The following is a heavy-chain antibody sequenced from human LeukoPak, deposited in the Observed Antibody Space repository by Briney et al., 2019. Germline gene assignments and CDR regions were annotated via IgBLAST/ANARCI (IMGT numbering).Heavy chain of an antibody. CDR3: AKDPYSGIYGLYYMDV. Sequence: PGGSLRLSCAASGLTFRNYGMHWVRQAPGKGLDWVAFIRYDGRNKYYADSVKGRFTVSRDNSNNTLYLQMSSLRAEDTAVYYCAKDPYSGIYGLYYMDVWGKGTTVTVSS. CDR1: GLTFRNYG. V-gene: IGHV3-30*02. CDR2: IRYDGRNK. D-gene: IGHD1-26*01. J-gene: IGHJ6*03.